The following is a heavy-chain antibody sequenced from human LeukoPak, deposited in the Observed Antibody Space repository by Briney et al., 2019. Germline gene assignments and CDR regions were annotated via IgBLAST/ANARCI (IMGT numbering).Heavy chain of an antibody. CDR3: AEYSSNIDGFNI. D-gene: IGHD6-13*01. J-gene: IGHJ3*02. Sequence: ASVKVSCKASGGTFSSYAISWVRQAPGQGLEWMGRIIPILGIANYAQKFQGRVAITADKSTSTAYMELSSLRSEDTAVYYCAEYSSNIDGFNIWGQGTMVTVSS. CDR1: GGTFSSYA. CDR2: IIPILGIA. V-gene: IGHV1-69*04.